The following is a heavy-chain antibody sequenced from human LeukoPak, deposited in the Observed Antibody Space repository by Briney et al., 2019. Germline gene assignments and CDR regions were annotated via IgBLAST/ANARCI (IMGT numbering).Heavy chain of an antibody. CDR1: GFAFSSYW. CDR2: ISGSGGST. V-gene: IGHV3-23*01. Sequence: GGSLRLSCGASGFAFSSYWMNWVRQAPGKGLEWVSAISGSGGSTYYADSVKGRFTISRDNSKNTLYLQMNSLRAEDTAVYYCAKWAGYYDFWSGYYYWGQGTLVTVSS. CDR3: AKWAGYYDFWSGYYY. D-gene: IGHD3-3*01. J-gene: IGHJ4*02.